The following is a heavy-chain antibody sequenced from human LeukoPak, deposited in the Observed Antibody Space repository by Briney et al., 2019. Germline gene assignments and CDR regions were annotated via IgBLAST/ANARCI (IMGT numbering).Heavy chain of an antibody. CDR3: ARRATGAAAVLYYYYYYMDV. CDR2: ISGSSSYI. J-gene: IGHJ6*03. Sequence: GGSLILSCAASGFTFSSYTMNWVRQAPGKGLEWVSSISGSSSYIYYADSVKGRFTISRHNAKNSLYLQMNSLRAEDTAVYYCARRATGAAAVLYYYYYYMDVWGKGTTVTVSS. V-gene: IGHV3-21*01. D-gene: IGHD6-13*01. CDR1: GFTFSSYT.